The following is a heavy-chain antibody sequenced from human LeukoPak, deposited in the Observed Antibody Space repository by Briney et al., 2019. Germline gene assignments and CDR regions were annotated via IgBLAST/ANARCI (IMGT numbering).Heavy chain of an antibody. V-gene: IGHV4-4*08. CDR3: ARRRGGFGEGEFDY. CDR2: SHTGGSI. J-gene: IGHJ4*02. Sequence: SETLSLTCTVSGVSISGFYWNWIRQPPRKGLEWVGYSHTGGSISSNPSLNSRVAFSMDTSKNQVSLRLNSVTATDTAVYYCARRRGGFGEGEFDYWGQGISVTVST. CDR1: GVSISGFY. D-gene: IGHD3-10*01.